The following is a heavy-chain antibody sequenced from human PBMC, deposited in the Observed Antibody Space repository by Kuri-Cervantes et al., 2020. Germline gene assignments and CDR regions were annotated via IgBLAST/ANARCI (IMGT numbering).Heavy chain of an antibody. J-gene: IGHJ3*02. D-gene: IGHD4-17*01. CDR2: MNPNSGNT. V-gene: IGHV1-8*01. CDR1: GDTFTSYD. CDR3: ARDTPNYGDYADAFDI. Sequence: AAFQDTCKASGDTFTSYDINWVRQATGQGLEWMGWMNPNSGNTGYSQKFQGRVTMTRNTSISTAYMELSSLRSEDTAVYFCARDTPNYGDYADAFDIWGQGTMVTVSS.